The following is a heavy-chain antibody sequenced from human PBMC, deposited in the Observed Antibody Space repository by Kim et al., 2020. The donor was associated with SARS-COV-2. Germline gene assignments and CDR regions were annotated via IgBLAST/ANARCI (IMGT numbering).Heavy chain of an antibody. CDR1: GFTFSSYG. Sequence: GGSLRLSCAASGFTFSSYGMHWVRQAPGKGLEWVAVIWYDGSNKYYADSVKGRFTISRDNSKNTLYLQMNSLRAEDTAVYYCARVYDIVVVPRRPPINGMDVWGQVTTVTVSS. V-gene: IGHV3-33*01. CDR3: ARVYDIVVVPRRPPINGMDV. J-gene: IGHJ6*02. D-gene: IGHD2-2*01. CDR2: IWYDGSNK.